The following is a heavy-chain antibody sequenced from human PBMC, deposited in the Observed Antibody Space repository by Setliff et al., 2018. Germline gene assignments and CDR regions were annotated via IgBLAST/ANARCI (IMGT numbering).Heavy chain of an antibody. D-gene: IGHD2-2*01. CDR1: GYTFTGYY. Sequence: ASVKVSCKASGYTFTGYYFHWVRQAPGQGLEWMGWISGYNGDTNYAPEFQGRVTMTTDTSTSTGYMELRRLRSGDTAVYYCARDRPTVVIAAAKASFDHWGQGTLVTVSS. J-gene: IGHJ5*02. CDR2: ISGYNGDT. V-gene: IGHV1-18*04. CDR3: ARDRPTVVIAAAKASFDH.